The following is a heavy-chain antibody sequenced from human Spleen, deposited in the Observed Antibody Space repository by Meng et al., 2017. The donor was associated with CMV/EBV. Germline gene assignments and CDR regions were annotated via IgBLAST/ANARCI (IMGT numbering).Heavy chain of an antibody. D-gene: IGHD1-26*01. V-gene: IGHV3-13*03. CDR2: IGTAGDT. J-gene: IGHJ4*02. CDR1: GFTFSSYD. CDR3: ARDLGGSSDY. Sequence: GGSLRLSCAACGFTFSSYDMHWVRQATGKGLEWVSAIGTAGDTCQPGSVKGQFTISRENAKNSLYLQMNSLRAGDTAVYYCARDLGGSSDYWGQGTLVTVSS.